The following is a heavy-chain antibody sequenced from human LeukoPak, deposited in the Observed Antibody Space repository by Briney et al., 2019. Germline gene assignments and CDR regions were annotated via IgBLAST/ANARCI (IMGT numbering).Heavy chain of an antibody. J-gene: IGHJ4*02. Sequence: SETLSLTCTVSGGSISSYYWTWVRQPPGKGLEWIGYIYYTGITNYSPSPSLKSRVTIAVDTSKSKFSLKLISVTAADTAVYYCARLDASLLYFDFWGQGTLATVSS. CDR2: IYYTGIT. V-gene: IGHV4-59*08. D-gene: IGHD2-15*01. CDR1: GGSISSYY. CDR3: ARLDASLLYFDF.